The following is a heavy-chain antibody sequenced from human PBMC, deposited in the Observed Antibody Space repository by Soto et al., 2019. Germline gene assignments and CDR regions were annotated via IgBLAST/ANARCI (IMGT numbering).Heavy chain of an antibody. CDR2: IKQDGSEK. CDR3: AARGPAAVVVVAATDDAFDI. V-gene: IGHV3-7*03. Sequence: PGGSLRLSCAASGFTFSSYWMSWVRQAPGKGLEWVANIKQDGSEKYYVDSVKGRFTISRDNAKNSLYLQMNSLRAEDTAVYYCAARGPAAVVVVAATDDAFDIWGQGTMVTVSS. D-gene: IGHD2-15*01. CDR1: GFTFSSYW. J-gene: IGHJ3*02.